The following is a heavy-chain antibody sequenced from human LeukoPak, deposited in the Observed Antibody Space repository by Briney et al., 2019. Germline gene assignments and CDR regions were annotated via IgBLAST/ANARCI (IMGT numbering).Heavy chain of an antibody. J-gene: IGHJ4*02. D-gene: IGHD1-26*01. CDR1: GASMSNYY. CDR3: ARDRGSYAPYDY. V-gene: IGHV4-39*07. CDR2: IYHSGTTYSGST. Sequence: SETLSLTCNVSGASMSNYYWVWIRQPPGKGLEWIGSIYHSGTTYSGSTYYNPSLKSRVTISLDTSKNQFSLKVGSMTAADTAVYYCARDRGSYAPYDYWGQGTLVTVSS.